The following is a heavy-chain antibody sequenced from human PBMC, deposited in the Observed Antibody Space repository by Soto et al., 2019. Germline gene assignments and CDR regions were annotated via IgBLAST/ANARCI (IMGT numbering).Heavy chain of an antibody. CDR2: ISSSSSYI. Sequence: EVQLVESGGGLVQPGGSLRLSCAASGFTFSSYSMNWVRQAPGKGLEWVSSISSSSSYIYYADSVKGRFTISRDNAKNSLYLQMNSLRAEDTAVYYCARVRGSEVGAFDIWGQGTMVTVSS. D-gene: IGHD3-10*01. V-gene: IGHV3-21*01. CDR3: ARVRGSEVGAFDI. CDR1: GFTFSSYS. J-gene: IGHJ3*02.